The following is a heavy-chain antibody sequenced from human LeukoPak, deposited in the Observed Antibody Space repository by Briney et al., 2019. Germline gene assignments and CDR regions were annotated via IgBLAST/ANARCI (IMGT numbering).Heavy chain of an antibody. CDR1: GFTFDDYA. V-gene: IGHV3-9*01. D-gene: IGHD2-2*01. CDR2: ISWNSGSI. Sequence: GGSLRLSCAASGFTFDDYAMHWVQQAPGKGLEWVSGISWNSGSIGYADSVKGRFTISRDNAKNSLYLQMNSLRAEDTALYYCAKGPLGYCSSTSCYPGLSYFDYWGQGTLVTVSS. CDR3: AKGPLGYCSSTSCYPGLSYFDY. J-gene: IGHJ4*02.